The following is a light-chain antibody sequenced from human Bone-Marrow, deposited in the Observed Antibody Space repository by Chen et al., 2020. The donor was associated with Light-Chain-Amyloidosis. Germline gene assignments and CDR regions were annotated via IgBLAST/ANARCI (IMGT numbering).Light chain of an antibody. CDR2: RDT. Sequence: SYELPQPPSVSVAPGQTARITGSGDDLPTKYAYWYQQKPGQAPVLVIHRDTERPSGISERFSGSSSGTTATLTISGVQAEDEADYHCQSADSSGTYEVIFDGGTKLTVL. V-gene: IGLV3-25*03. CDR1: DLPTKY. CDR3: QSADSSGTYEVI. J-gene: IGLJ2*01.